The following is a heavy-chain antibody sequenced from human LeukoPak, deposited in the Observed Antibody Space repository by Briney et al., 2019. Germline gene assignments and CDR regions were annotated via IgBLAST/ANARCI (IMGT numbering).Heavy chain of an antibody. V-gene: IGHV3-23*01. CDR2: ISGSGGST. Sequence: GGSLRLSCAASGFTFSSYAMSWVRQAPGKGLEWVSAISGSGGSTYYADSVKGRFTISRDNSKNTLYLQMNSLRAEDTAVYYCAKDGLYSGYDWDFHNWFDPWGQGTLVTVSS. CDR1: GFTFSSYA. CDR3: AKDGLYSGYDWDFHNWFDP. D-gene: IGHD5-12*01. J-gene: IGHJ5*02.